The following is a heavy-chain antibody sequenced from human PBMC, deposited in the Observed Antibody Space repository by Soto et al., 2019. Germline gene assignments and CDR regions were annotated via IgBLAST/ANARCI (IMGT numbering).Heavy chain of an antibody. CDR1: GFTFDNCG. CDR3: VQGRYPTMAHPLDH. CDR2: ISWDSSTI. D-gene: IGHD1-1*01. V-gene: IGHV3-9*01. Sequence: EVQLVESGGGLVQPGRSLRLSCAASGFTFDNCGMHWVRQAPGKGLEWGAGISWDSSTIGYADSVKGRFIISRDDAKNSLYLQMDSLRGEDTALYYCVQGRYPTMAHPLDHWGQGTQVIVSS. J-gene: IGHJ4*02.